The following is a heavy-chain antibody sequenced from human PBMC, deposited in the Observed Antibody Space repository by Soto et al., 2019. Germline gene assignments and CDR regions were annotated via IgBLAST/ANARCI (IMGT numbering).Heavy chain of an antibody. V-gene: IGHV3-74*01. Sequence: EVQLVESGGGLVQPGGSLRLSCGASGFTFSSYWMHWVRQAPGKGLVWVSRINSDGSSTSYADSVKGRFTISRDNAKNTLYLQMNSLRAEDTAVYYCARGGHDSTGYYYGMDVWGQGTTVTVSS. J-gene: IGHJ6*02. CDR1: GFTFSSYW. CDR2: INSDGSST. D-gene: IGHD5-18*01. CDR3: ARGGHDSTGYYYGMDV.